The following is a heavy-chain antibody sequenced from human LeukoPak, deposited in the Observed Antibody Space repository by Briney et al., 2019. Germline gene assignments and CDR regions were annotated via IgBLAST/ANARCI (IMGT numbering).Heavy chain of an antibody. D-gene: IGHD1-1*01. J-gene: IGHJ6*03. CDR1: AFSLC. V-gene: IGHV3-23*01. CDR3: AKDTTTYWYHRAYIYV. Sequence: GGSLRLSCAPSAFSLCLELGAPGSRGGLEWVAAISGSGDKTYHADSVKGRFTISKDNSENRLFLQMDSLRAADTAVYFCAKDTTTYWYHRAYIYVWGKGTTVTVSS. CDR2: ISGSGDKT.